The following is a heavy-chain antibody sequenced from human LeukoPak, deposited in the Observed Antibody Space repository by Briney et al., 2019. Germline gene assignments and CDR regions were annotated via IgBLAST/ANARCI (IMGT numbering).Heavy chain of an antibody. CDR3: ASQLMVADY. D-gene: IGHD2-8*01. Sequence: GGSLRLSCASSGFTFSSYSMNWVRQAPGKGLEWVSSISSSSSYIYYADSVKGRFTISRDNAKNSLYLQMNSLRAEDTAVYYCASQLMVADYWGQGALVTVSS. CDR1: GFTFSSYS. V-gene: IGHV3-21*01. J-gene: IGHJ4*02. CDR2: ISSSSSYI.